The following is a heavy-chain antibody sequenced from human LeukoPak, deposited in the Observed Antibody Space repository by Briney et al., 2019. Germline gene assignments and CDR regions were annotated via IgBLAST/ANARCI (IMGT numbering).Heavy chain of an antibody. CDR2: INPSGGST. J-gene: IGHJ3*02. Sequence: GAPVKVSCKASGYTFTSYYMHWVRQAPGQGLEWMGIINPSGGSTSYAQKFQGRVTMTRDTSTSTVYMELSSLRSEDTAVYYCARDPREYYDSSGFVAFDIWGQGTMVTVSS. CDR1: GYTFTSYY. V-gene: IGHV1-46*01. CDR3: ARDPREYYDSSGFVAFDI. D-gene: IGHD3-22*01.